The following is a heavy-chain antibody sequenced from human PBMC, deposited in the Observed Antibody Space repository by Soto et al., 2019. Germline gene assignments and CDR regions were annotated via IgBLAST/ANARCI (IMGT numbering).Heavy chain of an antibody. D-gene: IGHD5-18*01. CDR3: ARGYSYGYYYYYGMDV. J-gene: IGHJ6*04. Sequence: SETLSLTCAVYGGSFSGYYWSWIRQPPGKGLEWIGEINHSGSTNYNPSLKSRVTISVDTSKNQFSLKLSSVTAADTAVYYCARGYSYGYYYYYGMDVLGEGTTVTVSS. V-gene: IGHV4-34*01. CDR2: INHSGST. CDR1: GGSFSGYY.